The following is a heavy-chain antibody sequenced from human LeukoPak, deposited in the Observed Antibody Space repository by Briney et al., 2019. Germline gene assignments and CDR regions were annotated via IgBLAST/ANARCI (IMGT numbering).Heavy chain of an antibody. J-gene: IGHJ4*02. Sequence: SETLSLTCAVYGGSFSGYYWSWIRQPPGKGLEWIGEINHSGSTNYNPSLKSRVTISVDTSKNQFSPKLSSVTAADTAVYYCASRPRGSFDYWGQGTLVTVSS. V-gene: IGHV4-34*01. CDR1: GGSFSGYY. CDR3: ASRPRGSFDY. CDR2: INHSGST.